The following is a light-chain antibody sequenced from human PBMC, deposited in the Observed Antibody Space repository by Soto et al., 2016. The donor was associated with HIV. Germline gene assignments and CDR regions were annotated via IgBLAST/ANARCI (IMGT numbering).Light chain of an antibody. Sequence: SYELTQPPSVSVAPGKTARVTCGGTNIGDKAVHWYQQKPGQAPILVVYDDSHRPSGIPERFSGSNSGNTATLTISRVEAGDEADYYCQVWDSSSDHPNWVFGGGTKLTVL. CDR1: NIGDKA. CDR2: DDS. J-gene: IGLJ3*02. CDR3: QVWDSSSDHPNWV. V-gene: IGLV3-21*03.